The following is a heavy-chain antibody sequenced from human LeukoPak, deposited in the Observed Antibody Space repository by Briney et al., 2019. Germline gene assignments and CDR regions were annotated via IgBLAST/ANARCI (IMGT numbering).Heavy chain of an antibody. CDR1: GFTFSSQW. Sequence: GSLRLSCAASGFTFSSQWMSWVRQAPGKGLEWIGEIYHSGSTNYNPSLKSRVTISVDKSKNQFSLKLSSVTAADTAVYYCASSPPPVTSGFFDWGQGTLVTVSS. J-gene: IGHJ4*02. V-gene: IGHV4-4*02. CDR2: IYHSGST. D-gene: IGHD4-17*01. CDR3: ASSPPPVTSGFFD.